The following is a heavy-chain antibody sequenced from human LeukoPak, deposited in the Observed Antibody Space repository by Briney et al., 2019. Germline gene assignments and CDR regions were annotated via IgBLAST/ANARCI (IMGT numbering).Heavy chain of an antibody. CDR3: ARGGGLDV. CDR2: ILSSGSTT. Sequence: GGSLRLSCAASGFTFNNYAMSWVRQTPGKGLEWVSLILSSGSTTYYADSVKGRFTISRDNAKNSLYLQMSNLRAEDTAVYFCARGGGLDVWGQGATVTVSS. V-gene: IGHV3-23*05. D-gene: IGHD3-16*01. CDR1: GFTFNNYA. J-gene: IGHJ6*02.